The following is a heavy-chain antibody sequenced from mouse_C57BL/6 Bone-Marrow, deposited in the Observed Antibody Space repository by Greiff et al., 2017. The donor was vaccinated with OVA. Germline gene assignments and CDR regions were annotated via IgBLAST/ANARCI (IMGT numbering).Heavy chain of an antibody. V-gene: IGHV14-4*01. Sequence: VQLQQSGAELVRPGASVKLSCTASGFNIKDDYMHWVKQRPDQGLEWIGWIDPENGDTEYASKFQGKATITADTSSNTAYLQLSSLTSEDTAVYYCTSYGNFDYWGQGTTLTVSS. CDR2: IDPENGDT. D-gene: IGHD2-1*01. CDR1: GFNIKDDY. CDR3: TSYGNFDY. J-gene: IGHJ2*01.